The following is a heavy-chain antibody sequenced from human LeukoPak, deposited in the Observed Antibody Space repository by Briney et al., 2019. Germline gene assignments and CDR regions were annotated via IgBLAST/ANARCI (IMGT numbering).Heavy chain of an antibody. CDR3: ARLPYTMVRGVDDAFDI. CDR1: GYTFTGYY. V-gene: IGHV1-2*02. D-gene: IGHD3-10*01. Sequence: ASVKVSCKASGYTFTGYYMHWVRQAPGQGLEWMGWFNPNSGGTNYAQKFQGRVTMTRDTSISTAYMELSRLRSDDTAVYYCARLPYTMVRGVDDAFDIWGQGTMVTVSS. J-gene: IGHJ3*02. CDR2: FNPNSGGT.